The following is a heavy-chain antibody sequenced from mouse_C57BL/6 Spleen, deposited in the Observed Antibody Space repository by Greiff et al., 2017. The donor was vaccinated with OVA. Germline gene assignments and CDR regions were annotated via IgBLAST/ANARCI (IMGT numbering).Heavy chain of an antibody. CDR3: AREVTTVVEHAMDY. V-gene: IGHV5-17*01. CDR1: GFTFSDYG. D-gene: IGHD1-1*01. J-gene: IGHJ4*01. Sequence: EVKLVESGGGLVKPGGSLKLSCAASGFTFSDYGMHWVRQAPEKGLEWVAYISSGSSTIYYADKVKGRFTISRDNAKNTLFLQVTSLRSEDTAMYYCAREVTTVVEHAMDYWGQGTSVTVSS. CDR2: ISSGSSTI.